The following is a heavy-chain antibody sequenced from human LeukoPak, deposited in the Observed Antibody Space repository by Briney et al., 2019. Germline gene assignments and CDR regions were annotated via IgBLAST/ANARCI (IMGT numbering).Heavy chain of an antibody. CDR1: GYTFTSHD. V-gene: IGHV1-8*01. CDR2: MSPNSGDT. Sequence: ASVKVSCKASGYTFTSHDINWVRQATGQGLEWMGWMSPNSGDTGYAQKSQGRVTMTSDSSISTAYMELSSLRSEDTAIYYCVRTPPNWGFDYWGQGTLVTVST. D-gene: IGHD7-27*01. J-gene: IGHJ4*02. CDR3: VRTPPNWGFDY.